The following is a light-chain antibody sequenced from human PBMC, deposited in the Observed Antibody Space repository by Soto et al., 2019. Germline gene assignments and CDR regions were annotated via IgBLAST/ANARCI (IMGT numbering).Light chain of an antibody. V-gene: IGLV2-11*01. CDR2: DVS. CDR3: CSYAGSYTDV. J-gene: IGLJ1*01. Sequence: QSALTQPRSVSGSPGQSVTISCTGTSSDVGGYNYVSWYQQHPGKAPKLMIYDVSKRPSGVPDRFSGSKSGNTASLTISGLQAEDWADYYCCSYAGSYTDVFGTGTKLTVL. CDR1: SSDVGGYNY.